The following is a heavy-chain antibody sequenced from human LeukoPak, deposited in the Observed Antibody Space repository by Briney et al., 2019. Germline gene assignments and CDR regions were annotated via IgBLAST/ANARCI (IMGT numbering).Heavy chain of an antibody. V-gene: IGHV3-11*01. J-gene: IGHJ4*02. CDR1: GFTFSDYY. D-gene: IGHD2-15*01. CDR2: ISSSGSTI. Sequence: RGGSLRLSCAASGFTFSDYYMSWIRHAPGKGLEWVSYISSSGSTIYYADSVKGRFTISRDNAKNSLYLQMNSLRAEDTAVYYCAKDFVPAGYCSGGSCPYDYWGQGTLVTVSS. CDR3: AKDFVPAGYCSGGSCPYDY.